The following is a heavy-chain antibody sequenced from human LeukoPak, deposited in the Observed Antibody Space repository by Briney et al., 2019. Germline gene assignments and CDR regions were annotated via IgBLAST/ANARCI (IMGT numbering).Heavy chain of an antibody. CDR2: INPNSGDT. CDR1: GYPLNAYF. CDR3: AKGALHAGSYYDP. Sequence: ASVRVCCEASGYPLNAYFIHWVRQAPGPGLEWRGWINPNSGDTKYAQKFPGWVTITRDTSINTAYMELSRLKSDDTAVYYCAKGALHAGSYYDPWGQGTLVTVSA. D-gene: IGHD1-26*01. V-gene: IGHV1-2*04. J-gene: IGHJ5*02.